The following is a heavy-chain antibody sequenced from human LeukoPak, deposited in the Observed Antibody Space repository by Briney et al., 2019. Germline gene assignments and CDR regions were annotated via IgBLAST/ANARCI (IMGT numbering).Heavy chain of an antibody. CDR1: GGSISSSSYY. CDR2: IYYSGST. CDR3: ARGISKWGQRLRDYWYFDL. V-gene: IGHV4-39*01. Sequence: SETLSLTCTVSGGSISSSSYYWGWIRQPPGKGLEWIGSIYYSGSTYYNPSLKSRVTISVDTSKNQFSLKLSSVTAADTAVYYCARGISKWGQRLRDYWYFDLWGRGTLVTVSS. D-gene: IGHD7-27*01. J-gene: IGHJ2*01.